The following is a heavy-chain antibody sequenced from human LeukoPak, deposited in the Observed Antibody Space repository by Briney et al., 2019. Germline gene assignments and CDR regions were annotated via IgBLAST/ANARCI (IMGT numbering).Heavy chain of an antibody. CDR2: INGDGSDT. CDR1: GFTLSEYW. CDR3: TRPWGI. J-gene: IGHJ4*02. Sequence: GGSLRLSCAASGFTLSEYWMHWVRLTPGRRLVWVARINGDGSDTTYADSVKGRFTISRDNAKNTVYLQMNSLTAEDTAVYYCTRPWGIWGQGALVTVSS. V-gene: IGHV3-74*03. D-gene: IGHD3-16*01.